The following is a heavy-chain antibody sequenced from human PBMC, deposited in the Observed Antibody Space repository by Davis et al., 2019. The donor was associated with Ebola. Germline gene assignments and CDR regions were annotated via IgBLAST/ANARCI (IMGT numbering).Heavy chain of an antibody. Sequence: ESLKIPCAAPGFTSRSFTMNWVRQAPGKRLEWVSTISDAATGNTHYADSVEGRFTISSDDSRNTVFLQMNTLRAEDTAVYYCTTWLVNHFDYWGREPWSPSPQ. D-gene: IGHD1-1*01. CDR1: GFTSRSFT. V-gene: IGHV3-23*01. CDR3: TTWLVNHFDY. J-gene: IGHJ4*02. CDR2: ISDAATGNT.